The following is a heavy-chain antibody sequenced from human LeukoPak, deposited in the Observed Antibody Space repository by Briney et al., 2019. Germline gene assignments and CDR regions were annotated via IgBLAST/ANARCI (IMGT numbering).Heavy chain of an antibody. J-gene: IGHJ6*03. Sequence: SETLSLTCDVYGASFTGYYWSWIRQSPGKGLEWIGEMNQRGSMNYNPSLKSRVTISVDRSKNQFSLKLSSVTAADTAVYYCAKTTEGGYTYDYFYYYYMDVWGKGTTVTISS. CDR3: AKTTEGGYTYDYFYYYYMDV. CDR1: GASFTGYY. CDR2: MNQRGSM. D-gene: IGHD5-18*01. V-gene: IGHV4-34*01.